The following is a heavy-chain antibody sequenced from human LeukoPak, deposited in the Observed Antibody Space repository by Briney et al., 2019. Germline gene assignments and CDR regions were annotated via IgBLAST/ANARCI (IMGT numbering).Heavy chain of an antibody. CDR1: GFTFSSYG. Sequence: GGSLRLSCAASGFTFSSYGMHWVRQAPGKGLEWVAFIRYDGSNKYYADSVKGRFTISRDNSKNTLYLQMNSLRAEDTAVYYCAREPWELLRGTSDYWGQGTLVTVSS. CDR3: AREPWELLRGTSDY. J-gene: IGHJ4*02. V-gene: IGHV3-30*02. CDR2: IRYDGSNK. D-gene: IGHD1-26*01.